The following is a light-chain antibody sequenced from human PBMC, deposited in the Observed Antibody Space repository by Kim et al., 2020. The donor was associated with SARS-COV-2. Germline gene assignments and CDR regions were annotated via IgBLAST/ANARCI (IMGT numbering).Light chain of an antibody. Sequence: APGKTARITCGGDNIGGKSVHWYQQKPGPAPILVIYYDSDRPSGIPERFSGSNSGNTATLTISRVEAGDEADYYCQVWDSTSDHPVFGGGTKLTVL. J-gene: IGLJ3*02. CDR3: QVWDSTSDHPV. CDR2: YDS. V-gene: IGLV3-21*04. CDR1: NIGGKS.